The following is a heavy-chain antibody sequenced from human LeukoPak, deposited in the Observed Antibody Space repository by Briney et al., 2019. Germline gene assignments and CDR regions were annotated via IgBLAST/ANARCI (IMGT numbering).Heavy chain of an antibody. Sequence: PGGSLRLSCAASGFTFSDYYMSWIRQAPGKGLEWVSAISGSGGSTYYADSVKGRFTISRDNSKNTLYLQMNSLRAEDTAVYYCAKTKESLRVGAFDIWGQGTMVTVSS. D-gene: IGHD5-12*01. CDR2: ISGSGGST. CDR1: GFTFSDYY. J-gene: IGHJ3*02. CDR3: AKTKESLRVGAFDI. V-gene: IGHV3-23*01.